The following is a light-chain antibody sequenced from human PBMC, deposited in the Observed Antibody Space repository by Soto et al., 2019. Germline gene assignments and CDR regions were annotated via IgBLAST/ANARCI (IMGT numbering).Light chain of an antibody. Sequence: EIVMTQSPASLSVSPGARATLSCRASQSVTNNLAWYQQKPGQAPRLLIYGASARATGIPARFSGSGSETEFTLTISSLQSEDSAVYYCQHYNNWPPWAFGQGTKVEIK. CDR2: GAS. CDR3: QHYNNWPPWA. CDR1: QSVTNN. J-gene: IGKJ1*01. V-gene: IGKV3-15*01.